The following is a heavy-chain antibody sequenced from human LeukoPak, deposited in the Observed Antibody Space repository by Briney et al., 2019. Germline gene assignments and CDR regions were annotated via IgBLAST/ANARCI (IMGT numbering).Heavy chain of an antibody. CDR1: GFTFSNAW. CDR3: TTVHPVPDYVWGSYRWSGDAFDI. CDR2: IKSKTDGGTT. D-gene: IGHD3-16*02. J-gene: IGHJ3*02. V-gene: IGHV3-15*01. Sequence: GGSLRLSCAASGFTFSNAWMSWVRQAPGKGLEWVGRIKSKTDGGTTDYAAPVKGRFTISRDDSKNTLYLQMNSLKTEDTAVYYCTTVHPVPDYVWGSYRWSGDAFDIWGQGTMVTVSS.